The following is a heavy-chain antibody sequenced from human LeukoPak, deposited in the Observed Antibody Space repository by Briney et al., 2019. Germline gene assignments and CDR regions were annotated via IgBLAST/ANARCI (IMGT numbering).Heavy chain of an antibody. Sequence: GGSLRLSCAASEFTFSSYGMHWVHQAPGKGLEWVAFIRYDGSNTYHADSVTGRFTISRDNSKNTLYLQMNSLRVEDTAVYYCAKATFTKWELMPFDYWGQGTLVTVSS. CDR3: AKATFTKWELMPFDY. J-gene: IGHJ4*02. CDR2: IRYDGSNT. V-gene: IGHV3-30*02. CDR1: EFTFSSYG. D-gene: IGHD1-26*01.